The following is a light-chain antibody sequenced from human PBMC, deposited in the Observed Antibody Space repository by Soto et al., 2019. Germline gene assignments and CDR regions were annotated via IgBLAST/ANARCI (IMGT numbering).Light chain of an antibody. Sequence: QSALTQPPSVSAAPGQTVTISCSGSSSNVGSNYVSWYQQLPGTAPKLLIYDNNKRPSGIPDRFSGSKSGTSATLDITGLQTGDEADYYCATWDRSLSVYVLFGGGTQLTVL. CDR1: SSNVGSNY. CDR3: ATWDRSLSVYVL. CDR2: DNN. V-gene: IGLV1-51*01. J-gene: IGLJ2*01.